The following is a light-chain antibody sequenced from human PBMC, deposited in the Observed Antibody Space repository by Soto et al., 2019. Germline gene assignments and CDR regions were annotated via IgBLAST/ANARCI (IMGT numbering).Light chain of an antibody. V-gene: IGKV3-20*01. Sequence: EIVLTQSPGTLSLSPVERATLSCRASQSVSSSYLAWYQQKPGQAPRLLIYGASSRATGIPDRFSGSGSGTDFTLTISRLEPEDFAVYYCQQYGSSPPHTVGQGTRLEIK. CDR1: QSVSSSY. CDR3: QQYGSSPPHT. J-gene: IGKJ5*01. CDR2: GAS.